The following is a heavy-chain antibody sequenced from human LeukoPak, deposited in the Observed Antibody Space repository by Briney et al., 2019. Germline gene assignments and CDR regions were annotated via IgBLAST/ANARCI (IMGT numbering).Heavy chain of an antibody. CDR2: ISFDGSNI. CDR3: AKKFPGAVAAGPDH. CDR1: GFTFSIYG. Sequence: GRSLRLPCAASGFTFSIYGMHWVRQAPGKGLEWVAVISFDGSNIYYADSVKGRFTISRDNSKNTLFLQMNSLRVEDTALYYCAKKFPGAVAAGPDHWGQGTLVTVSS. V-gene: IGHV3-30*18. J-gene: IGHJ4*02. D-gene: IGHD6-13*01.